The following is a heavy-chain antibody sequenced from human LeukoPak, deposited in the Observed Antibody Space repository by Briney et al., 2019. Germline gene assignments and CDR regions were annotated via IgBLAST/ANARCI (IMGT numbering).Heavy chain of an antibody. CDR3: ARNKGGGTMVRGPYMDV. Sequence: ASVKVSCKASGYTFTSYDINWVRQATGQGLEWMGWMNPNSGNTGYAQKFQGRVTMTRNTSISTAYMELSSVRSEDTAVYYCARNKGGGTMVRGPYMDVWGKGTTVTVSS. D-gene: IGHD3-10*01. J-gene: IGHJ6*03. CDR1: GYTFTSYD. CDR2: MNPNSGNT. V-gene: IGHV1-8*01.